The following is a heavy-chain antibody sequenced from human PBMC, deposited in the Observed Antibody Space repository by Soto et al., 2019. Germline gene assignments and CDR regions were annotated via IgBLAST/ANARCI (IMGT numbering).Heavy chain of an antibody. CDR2: INSDGSST. CDR3: ALSLGVVVAAIDAFDI. Sequence: EVQLVESGGGLVQPGGSLRLSCAASGFTFSSYWMHWVRQAPGKGLVWVSRINSDGSSTSYADSVKGRFTISRDNAKNTLYLQMNGLRAEDTAVYYCALSLGVVVAAIDAFDIWGQGTMVTVSS. D-gene: IGHD2-15*01. V-gene: IGHV3-74*01. J-gene: IGHJ3*02. CDR1: GFTFSSYW.